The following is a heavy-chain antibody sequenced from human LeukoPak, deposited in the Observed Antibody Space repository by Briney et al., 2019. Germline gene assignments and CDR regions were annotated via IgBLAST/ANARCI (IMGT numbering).Heavy chain of an antibody. D-gene: IGHD3-22*01. CDR3: TTRYDSSGRRGDY. CDR1: GFTVSSNY. Sequence: GGSLRLSCAASGFTVSSNYMSWVRQAPGKGLEWVGRIKSKTDGGTTDYAAPVKGRFTISRDDSKNTLYLQMNSLKTEDTAVYYCTTRYDSSGRRGDYWGQGTLVTVSS. V-gene: IGHV3-15*01. J-gene: IGHJ4*02. CDR2: IKSKTDGGTT.